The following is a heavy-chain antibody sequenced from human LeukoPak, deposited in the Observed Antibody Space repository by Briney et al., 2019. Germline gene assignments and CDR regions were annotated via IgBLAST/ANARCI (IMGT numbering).Heavy chain of an antibody. CDR3: ARDLNWETY. D-gene: IGHD1-1*01. J-gene: IGHJ4*02. Sequence: PGGSLRLSCAASGFTFSSYAMSWVRQAPGKGLEWVSSISGSSGRGGSTYYADFVKGRFTISRDNAKNSLYLQMNSLRAEDTAVYYCARDLNWETYWGQGTLVTVSS. CDR2: ISGSSGRGGST. V-gene: IGHV3-23*01. CDR1: GFTFSSYA.